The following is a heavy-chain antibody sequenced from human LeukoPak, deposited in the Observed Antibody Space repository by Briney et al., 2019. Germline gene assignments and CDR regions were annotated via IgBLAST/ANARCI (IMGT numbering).Heavy chain of an antibody. V-gene: IGHV4-61*01. J-gene: IGHJ4*02. Sequence: SETLCLTCTVSGASVSSGSYYWGCIRQPPGKGLEWIGYIYYSGSTNYNPSLKSRVTISVDTSKNQFSLKLSSVTAADTAVYYCARGSRGYTYGWGQGTLVTVSS. CDR3: ARGSRGYTYG. CDR2: IYYSGST. D-gene: IGHD5-18*01. CDR1: GASVSSGSYY.